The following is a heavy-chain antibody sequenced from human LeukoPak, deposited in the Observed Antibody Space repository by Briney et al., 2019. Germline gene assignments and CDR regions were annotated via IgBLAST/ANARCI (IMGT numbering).Heavy chain of an antibody. CDR2: INPRGGAT. CDR3: AVLWFGDNWFDP. J-gene: IGHJ5*02. Sequence: ASVKVSCKASGYTFTSYYMHWVRQDPRHGLEWLGIINPRGGATDYSQKFQGRVTMTRDISTSTVYMELSGLRSDDTAVYYCAVLWFGDNWFDPWGQGTLVTVSS. CDR1: GYTFTSYY. D-gene: IGHD3-10*01. V-gene: IGHV1-46*01.